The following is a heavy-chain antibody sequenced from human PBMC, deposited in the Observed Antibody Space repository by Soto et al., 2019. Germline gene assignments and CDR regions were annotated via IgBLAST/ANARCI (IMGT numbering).Heavy chain of an antibody. V-gene: IGHV5-51*01. CDR2: IYPSDADT. Sequence: GGSPKLSFKGSGYNFASHWIGWGRQMPGKGLEWMGIIYPSDADTRYSPSFQGQVTISDDKSISTAYLQWSGLKASDSAVYYCAMKSPLTGDKAFDIWGQGTMVTVSS. CDR3: AMKSPLTGDKAFDI. J-gene: IGHJ3*02. D-gene: IGHD1-20*01. CDR1: GYNFASHW.